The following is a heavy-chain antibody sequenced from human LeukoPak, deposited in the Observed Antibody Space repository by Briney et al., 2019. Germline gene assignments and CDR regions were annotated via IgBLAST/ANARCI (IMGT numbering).Heavy chain of an antibody. Sequence: PGGSLRLSCAASGFTFSIYGMHWVRQAPGKGLEWVAFIRYDGSNKYYADSVKGRFTISRDNSKNTLYLQMNSLRAEDTAVYYCAKRENYYDSSGYYDAFDIWGQGTMVTVSS. V-gene: IGHV3-30*02. CDR3: AKRENYYDSSGYYDAFDI. CDR1: GFTFSIYG. D-gene: IGHD3-22*01. CDR2: IRYDGSNK. J-gene: IGHJ3*02.